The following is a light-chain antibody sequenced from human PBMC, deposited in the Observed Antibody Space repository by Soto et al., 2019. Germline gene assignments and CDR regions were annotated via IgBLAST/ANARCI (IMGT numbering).Light chain of an antibody. Sequence: ELVLTQSPGTLSLSPWESATLSCRGSQRITSKSLGWYQQKPGQAPRLLIYGESSRATGIPDRFSGSGSGTDLTLTISRLEPEDFAVYYCQKYGSSPWTCGQGTKVDIK. CDR3: QKYGSSPWT. J-gene: IGKJ1*01. CDR1: QRITSKS. CDR2: GES. V-gene: IGKV3-20*01.